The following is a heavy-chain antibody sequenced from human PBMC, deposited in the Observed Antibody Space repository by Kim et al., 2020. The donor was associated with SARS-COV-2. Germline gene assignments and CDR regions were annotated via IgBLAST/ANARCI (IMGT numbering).Heavy chain of an antibody. V-gene: IGHV3-33*01. CDR2: IWYDGSNK. CDR3: AREVQPFFYYYGSGEPYGMDV. J-gene: IGHJ6*02. CDR1: GFTFSSYG. Sequence: GGSLRLSCAASGFTFSSYGMHWVRQAPGKGLEWVAVIWYDGSNKYYADSVKGRFTISRDNSKNTLYLQMNSLRAEDTAVYYCAREVQPFFYYYGSGEPYGMDVWGQGTTVTVSS. D-gene: IGHD3-10*01.